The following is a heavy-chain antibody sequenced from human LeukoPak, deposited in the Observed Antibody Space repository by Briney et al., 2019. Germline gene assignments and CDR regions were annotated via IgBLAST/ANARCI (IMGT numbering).Heavy chain of an antibody. CDR1: GYTFTGYY. CDR3: AREPFTSGFDY. D-gene: IGHD2/OR15-2a*01. V-gene: IGHV1-69*04. Sequence: SVKVSCKASGYTFTGYYMHWVRQAPGQGLEWMGRIIPILGIANYAQKFQGRVTITADKSTSTAYMELSSLRSEDTAVYYCAREPFTSGFDYWGQGTLVTVSS. CDR2: IIPILGIA. J-gene: IGHJ4*02.